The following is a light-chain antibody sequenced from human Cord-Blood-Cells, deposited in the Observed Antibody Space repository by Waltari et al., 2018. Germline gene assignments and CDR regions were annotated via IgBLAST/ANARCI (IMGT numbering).Light chain of an antibody. CDR1: SSDVGGYNY. Sequence: SALTQPRSVSASPGQSVTLSCTGTSSDVGGYNYVSWYQQHPGKAPKLMIYDVSKRPSGVPDRFSGSKSGNTASLTISGLQAEDEADYYCCSYAGSYTYWVFGGGTKLTVL. CDR2: DVS. J-gene: IGLJ3*02. V-gene: IGLV2-11*01. CDR3: CSYAGSYTYWV.